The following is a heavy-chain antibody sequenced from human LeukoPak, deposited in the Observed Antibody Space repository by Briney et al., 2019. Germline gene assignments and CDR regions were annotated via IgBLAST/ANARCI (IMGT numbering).Heavy chain of an antibody. CDR3: ARHRIAAAGMGWFDP. CDR1: GGSISSYY. D-gene: IGHD6-13*01. J-gene: IGHJ5*02. CDR2: IYYSGST. V-gene: IGHV4-59*08. Sequence: SETLSLTCTVSGGSISSYYWSWIRQPPGKGLEWIGYIYYSGSTNYNPSLKSQVTISVDTSKNQFSLKLSSVTAADTAVYYCARHRIAAAGMGWFDPWGQGTLVTVSS.